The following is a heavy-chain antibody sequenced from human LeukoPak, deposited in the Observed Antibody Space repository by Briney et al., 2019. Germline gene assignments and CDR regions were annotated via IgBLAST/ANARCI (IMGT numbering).Heavy chain of an antibody. V-gene: IGHV6-1*01. CDR2: TYYRSDWYF. D-gene: IGHD1-1*01. Sequence: SSQTLSLTCAISGDSVSGNNVAWNWIRQSPSRGLEWLGRTYYRSDWYFDYAVTLKGRITINPDTSKNQFSLQLNFVTPEDTAVYYCARGVERRFDYWGQGTLVTVSS. J-gene: IGHJ4*02. CDR3: ARGVERRFDY. CDR1: GDSVSGNNVA.